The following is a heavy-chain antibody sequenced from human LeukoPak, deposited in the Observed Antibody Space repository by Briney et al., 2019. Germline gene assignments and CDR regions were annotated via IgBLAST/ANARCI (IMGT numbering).Heavy chain of an antibody. CDR1: GFTFSTYA. V-gene: IGHV3-23*01. Sequence: GGSLRLSCAASGFTFSTYAMSWVRQAPGKGLEWVSGLTGGGGGTSYADSVKGRFTISRDNSKNALYLQMNSLRAEDTAVYYCAKDKGAVTGTFDYWGQGTLVTVSS. CDR2: LTGGGGGT. CDR3: AKDKGAVTGTFDY. J-gene: IGHJ4*02. D-gene: IGHD1-14*01.